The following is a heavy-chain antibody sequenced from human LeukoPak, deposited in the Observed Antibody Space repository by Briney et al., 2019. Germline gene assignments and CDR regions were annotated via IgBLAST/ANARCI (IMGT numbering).Heavy chain of an antibody. V-gene: IGHV3-74*03. J-gene: IGHJ4*02. Sequence: GSPRLSCEVPVFTTTNHWMYSVRQAPGGGLVWVSRSKSDERSAAYADSVKGRFTISRDNSKNTLYLQMNSLRDEDTAVYYCARGGSYYDAGDYWGQGTLVTVSS. CDR3: ARGGSYYDAGDY. CDR1: VFTTTNHW. CDR2: SKSDERSA. D-gene: IGHD1-26*01.